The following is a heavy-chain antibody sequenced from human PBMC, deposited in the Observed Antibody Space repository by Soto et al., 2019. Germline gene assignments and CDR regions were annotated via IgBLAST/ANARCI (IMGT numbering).Heavy chain of an antibody. D-gene: IGHD2-15*01. CDR3: ARVGDCSGGSCYPIRYYYYGMDV. V-gene: IGHV1-8*01. Sequence: ASVKVSCKASGYTFTSYDINWVRQATGQGLEWMGWMNPNSGNTGYAQKFQGRVTMTRNTSISTAYMELSSLRSEDTAVYYCARVGDCSGGSCYPIRYYYYGMDVWGQGTMVTVSS. J-gene: IGHJ6*02. CDR2: MNPNSGNT. CDR1: GYTFTSYD.